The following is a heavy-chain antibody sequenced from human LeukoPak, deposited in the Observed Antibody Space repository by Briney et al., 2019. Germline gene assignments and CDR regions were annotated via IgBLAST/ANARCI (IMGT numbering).Heavy chain of an antibody. Sequence: GGSLRLSCAASRFTFDDYGMSWVRQAPGKGLEWVSGINWNGGSTGYADSVKGRFTISRDNAKNSLYLQMNSLRAEDTALCYCARGAYGAASDYYYYMDVWGKGTTVTVSS. CDR1: RFTFDDYG. CDR3: ARGAYGAASDYYYYMDV. J-gene: IGHJ6*03. D-gene: IGHD4-17*01. V-gene: IGHV3-20*04. CDR2: INWNGGST.